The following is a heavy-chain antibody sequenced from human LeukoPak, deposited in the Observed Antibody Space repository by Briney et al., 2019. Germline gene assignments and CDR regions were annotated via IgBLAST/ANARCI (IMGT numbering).Heavy chain of an antibody. CDR3: AKSMFVYGDYVPDY. J-gene: IGHJ4*02. V-gene: IGHV3-23*01. CDR1: KFTFSTYA. D-gene: IGHD4-17*01. CDR2: ISASAGST. Sequence: TGGSLRLSCAASKFTFSTYATSWVRQAPGNGLEWFSLISASAGSTYYADSVKGRFTISRDNSKNTLYLQMNSLRVEDTAVYYCAKSMFVYGDYVPDYWGQGTLVTVSS.